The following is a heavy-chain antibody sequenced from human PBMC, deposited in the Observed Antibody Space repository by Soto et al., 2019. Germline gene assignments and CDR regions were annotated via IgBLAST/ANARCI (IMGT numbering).Heavy chain of an antibody. J-gene: IGHJ3*02. CDR2: IDYSRST. D-gene: IGHD6-6*01. CDR3: ARHDPYSSSWWYAFDI. CDR1: VGSISSSSYY. V-gene: IGHV4-39*01. Sequence: QLQLQESGPGLVKPSETLSLTCTVSVGSISSSSYYWGWIRQPPGKGLEWIGSIDYSRSTYYNPSLKSRVTISVDTSNNHSSLKLSSVPAADTAVYSCARHDPYSSSWWYAFDIWGQGTMVTVSS.